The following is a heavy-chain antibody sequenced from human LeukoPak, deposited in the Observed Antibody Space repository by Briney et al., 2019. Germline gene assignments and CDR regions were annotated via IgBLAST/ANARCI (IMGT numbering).Heavy chain of an antibody. V-gene: IGHV3-11*03. CDR2: ISNSGAHT. CDR3: GRPDY. J-gene: IGHJ4*02. Sequence: GGFLRLSCAASGFTFSDYYMNWIRQAPRKGLEWVSYISNSGAHTDYADSVKGRFTISRDNAKNSLYLEMNSLRAEDTAVYYCGRPDYWGQGTLVTVSS. CDR1: GFTFSDYY.